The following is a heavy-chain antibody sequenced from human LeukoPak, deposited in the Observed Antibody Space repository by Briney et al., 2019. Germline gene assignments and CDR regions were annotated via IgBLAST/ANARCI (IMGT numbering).Heavy chain of an antibody. J-gene: IGHJ4*02. CDR2: INNDESSI. D-gene: IGHD5-18*01. CDR1: GFTFSSYW. Sequence: PGGSLRLSCAASGFTFSSYWMHWVRQAPGKGLVWVSRINNDESSIIYADSLKGRFTISRDNAKNTLYLQMNSLRAEDTAVYYCARVRRGGVMVTFDYWGQGTLVTVSS. CDR3: ARVRRGGVMVTFDY. V-gene: IGHV3-74*01.